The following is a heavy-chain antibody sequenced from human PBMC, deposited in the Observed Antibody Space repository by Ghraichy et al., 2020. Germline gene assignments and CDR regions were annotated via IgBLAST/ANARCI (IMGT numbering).Heavy chain of an antibody. Sequence: SETLSLTCTVSGGSISSGGYYWSWIRQHPGKGLEWIGYIYYSGSTYYNPSLKSRVTISVDTSKNQFSLKLSSVTAADTAVYYCARAALRIDPQYYYDSSGYYGGFCCFDYWGQGTLVTVSS. V-gene: IGHV4-31*03. CDR3: ARAALRIDPQYYYDSSGYYGGFCCFDY. CDR1: GGSISSGGYY. CDR2: IYYSGST. J-gene: IGHJ4*02. D-gene: IGHD3-22*01.